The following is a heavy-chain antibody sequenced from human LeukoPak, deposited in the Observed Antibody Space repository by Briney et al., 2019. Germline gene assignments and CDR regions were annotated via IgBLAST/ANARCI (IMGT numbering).Heavy chain of an antibody. CDR3: AKDTEGVRGNFLFEY. V-gene: IGHV3-23*01. J-gene: IGHJ4*02. D-gene: IGHD2-8*01. CDR1: GFTLSSYS. CDR2: ISADHAT. Sequence: GGSLRLSCAASGFTLSSYSMNWVRQAPGKGLEWVAAISADHATYDADSMKGRFTISRDNSKNTLYLQMNGLRAEDTAVYYCAKDTEGVRGNFLFEYWGQGTLVTVSS.